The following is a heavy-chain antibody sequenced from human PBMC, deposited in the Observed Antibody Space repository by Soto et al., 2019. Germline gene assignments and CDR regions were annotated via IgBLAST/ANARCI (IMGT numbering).Heavy chain of an antibody. CDR3: ARKTESSSGWFYYYGMDV. CDR2: IIPIFGTA. D-gene: IGHD6-19*01. J-gene: IGHJ6*02. CDR1: GGTFSSYA. V-gene: IGHV1-69*13. Sequence: ASVKVSCKASGGTFSSYAISWVRQAPGQGLEWMGGIIPIFGTANYAQKFQGRVAITADESTSTAYMELSSLRSEDTAVYYCARKTESSSGWFYYYGMDVWGQGTTVTVSS.